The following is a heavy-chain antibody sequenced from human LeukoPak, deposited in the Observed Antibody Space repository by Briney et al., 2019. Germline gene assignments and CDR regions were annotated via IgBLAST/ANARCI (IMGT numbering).Heavy chain of an antibody. CDR1: GYTFTGYY. V-gene: IGHV1-2*02. CDR3: ARIDGSWSYYYGMDV. CDR2: ISPNSGGT. J-gene: IGHJ6*02. Sequence: VASVKVSCKASGYTFTGYYMHWVRQAPGQGLEWMGWISPNSGGTNYAQKFQGRVTMTRDTSISTAYMELSRLRSDGTAVYYCARIDGSWSYYYGMDVWGQGTTVTVSS. D-gene: IGHD6-13*01.